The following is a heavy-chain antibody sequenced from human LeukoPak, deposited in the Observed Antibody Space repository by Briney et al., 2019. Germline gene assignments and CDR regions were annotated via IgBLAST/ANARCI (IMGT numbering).Heavy chain of an antibody. CDR1: GFTFSSYA. V-gene: IGHV3-7*01. J-gene: IGHJ3*02. Sequence: GGSLRLSCAASGFTFSSYAMHWVRQAPGKGLEWVANIKQDGSEKYYVDSVKGRFTISRDNAKNSLYLQMNSLRAEDTAVYYCARDYDYVWGSYFNAFDIWGQGTMVTVSS. D-gene: IGHD3-16*01. CDR3: ARDYDYVWGSYFNAFDI. CDR2: IKQDGSEK.